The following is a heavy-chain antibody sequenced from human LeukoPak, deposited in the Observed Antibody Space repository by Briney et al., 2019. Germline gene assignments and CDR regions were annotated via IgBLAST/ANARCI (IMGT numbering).Heavy chain of an antibody. Sequence: GASVKVSCKASGYTFTSYDINWVRQATGQGLEWMGWMNPNSGNTGYAQKFQGRVTMTRNTSISTAYMELSSLRSEDTAAYYCARRTRDSSSPLDYWGQGTLVTVSS. CDR2: MNPNSGNT. J-gene: IGHJ4*02. CDR3: ARRTRDSSSPLDY. V-gene: IGHV1-8*01. CDR1: GYTFTSYD. D-gene: IGHD6-6*01.